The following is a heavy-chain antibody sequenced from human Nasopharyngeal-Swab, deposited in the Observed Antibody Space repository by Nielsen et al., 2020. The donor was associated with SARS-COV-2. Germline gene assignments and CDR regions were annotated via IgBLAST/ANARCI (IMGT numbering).Heavy chain of an antibody. CDR3: ARREGFCSGGTCYLDY. D-gene: IGHD2-15*01. J-gene: IGHJ4*02. CDR2: ISTDGSGT. V-gene: IGHV3-74*01. CDR1: GFTFSSYW. Sequence: GGFLRLSCSASGFTFSSYWMHWVRQLPGKGLVWVSRISTDGSGTNYADSVKGRFTVSRDNAKNTLYLQMNSLRAEDTAVYYCARREGFCSGGTCYLDYWGQGTLVTVSS.